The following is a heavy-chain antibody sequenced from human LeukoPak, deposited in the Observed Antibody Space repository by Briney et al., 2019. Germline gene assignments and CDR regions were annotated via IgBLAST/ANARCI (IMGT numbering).Heavy chain of an antibody. V-gene: IGHV3-7*01. CDR3: MKNYYYYMDV. J-gene: IGHJ6*03. CDR2: IKQDGSEK. Sequence: PSETLSLTCAVYGGSFSGYYWSWVRQAPGKGLEWVANIKQDGSEKYYVDSVKGRFTISRDNAKNSLYLQMNSLRAEDTAVYYCMKNYYYYMDVWGKGTTVTVSS. CDR1: GGSFSGYY.